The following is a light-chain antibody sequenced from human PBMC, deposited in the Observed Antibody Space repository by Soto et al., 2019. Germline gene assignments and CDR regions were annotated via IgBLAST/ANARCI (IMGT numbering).Light chain of an antibody. Sequence: QSALTQPASVSGSPGQSITISCTGTSSDVGTYKYVSWYQQLPGKAPKLMIYEVSNGPSGVSNRFSGSKSGNTASLTISELQAEDEADYYCSSYTSRSTPVFGGGTKVTVL. V-gene: IGLV2-14*01. CDR1: SSDVGTYKY. J-gene: IGLJ2*01. CDR2: EVS. CDR3: SSYTSRSTPV.